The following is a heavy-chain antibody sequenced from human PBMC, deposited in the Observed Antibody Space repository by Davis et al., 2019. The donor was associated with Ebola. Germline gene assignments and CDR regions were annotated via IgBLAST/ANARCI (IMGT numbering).Heavy chain of an antibody. CDR2: ISSDSDYI. CDR1: GFTFSTYS. CDR3: ARDRPLDFFFGDYYGMDV. Sequence: GESLKLSCAASGFTFSTYSMSWVRQAPGKGLEWVSSISSDSDYIYYADSAKGRFTISRDNAKNSLYLQMNSLRAEDTAGYYCARDRPLDFFFGDYYGMDVWGQGTTVTVSS. D-gene: IGHD3-16*01. V-gene: IGHV3-21*01. J-gene: IGHJ6*02.